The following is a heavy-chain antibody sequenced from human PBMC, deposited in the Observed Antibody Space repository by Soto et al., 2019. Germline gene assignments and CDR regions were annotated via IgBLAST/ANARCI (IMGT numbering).Heavy chain of an antibody. J-gene: IGHJ5*02. Sequence: PGESLKISCAASGFTFSSYSMNWVRQAPGKGLEWVSSISSSSSYIYYADSVKGRFTISRDNAKNSLYLQMNSLRAEDTAVYYCARPLIPAAHSNWFDPWGQGTLVTVSS. CDR1: GFTFSSYS. V-gene: IGHV3-21*01. CDR3: ARPLIPAAHSNWFDP. CDR2: ISSSSSYI. D-gene: IGHD2-2*01.